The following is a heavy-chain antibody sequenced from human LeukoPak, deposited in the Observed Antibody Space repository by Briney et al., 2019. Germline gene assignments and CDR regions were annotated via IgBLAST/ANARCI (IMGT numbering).Heavy chain of an antibody. Sequence: SQTLSLTCAVSGGSFSSGGYPWSWIRPPPGKGLEWIGYIYHSGSTYYNPSLKSRVTISVDRSKNQLSLKLSSVTAADTAVYYCARGGDLAYFDYWGQGTLVTVSS. J-gene: IGHJ4*02. CDR2: IYHSGST. D-gene: IGHD3-16*01. V-gene: IGHV4-30-2*01. CDR1: GGSFSSGGYP. CDR3: ARGGDLAYFDY.